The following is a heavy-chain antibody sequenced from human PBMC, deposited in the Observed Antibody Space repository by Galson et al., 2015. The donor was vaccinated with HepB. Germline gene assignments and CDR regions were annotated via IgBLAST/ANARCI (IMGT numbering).Heavy chain of an antibody. V-gene: IGHV1-18*04. J-gene: IGHJ4*02. CDR1: GYTFTSYG. CDR2: ISAYNGNT. Sequence: SVKVSCKASGYTFTSYGISWVRQAPGQGLEWMGWISAYNGNTNYAQKLQGRVAMTTDTSTSTAYTELRSLRSDDTAVYYCARDGVTMVQGPWVDYWGQGTLVTVSS. CDR3: ARDGVTMVQGPWVDY. D-gene: IGHD3-10*01.